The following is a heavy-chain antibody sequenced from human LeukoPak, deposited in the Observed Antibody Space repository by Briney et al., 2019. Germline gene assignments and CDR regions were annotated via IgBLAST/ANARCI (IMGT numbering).Heavy chain of an antibody. D-gene: IGHD1-26*01. CDR1: GFTFSSYD. V-gene: IGHV3-48*03. Sequence: GGSLRLSCAASGFTFSSYDMNWVRQAPGKGLEWVSYITNSSSTIYYADSVKGRFTVSRDNSKNSLSLQMNSLRAEDTALYYCAKDGKNYFDYWGQGTLVTVSS. J-gene: IGHJ4*02. CDR3: AKDGKNYFDY. CDR2: ITNSSSTI.